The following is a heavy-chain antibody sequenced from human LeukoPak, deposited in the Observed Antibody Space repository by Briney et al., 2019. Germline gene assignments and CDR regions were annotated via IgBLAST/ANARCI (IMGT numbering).Heavy chain of an antibody. Sequence: GWSLRLSCAASGFTFRTAWMSWVRQAPGRGPEYMANIKEDGSEKYYVGSVRGRFTISRDNANSTLFLQMSSLRVDDTAVYYCANGARGAYWGQGTLVTVSS. J-gene: IGHJ4*02. V-gene: IGHV3-7*05. CDR2: IKEDGSEK. CDR1: GFTFRTAW. CDR3: ANGARGAY. D-gene: IGHD4-17*01.